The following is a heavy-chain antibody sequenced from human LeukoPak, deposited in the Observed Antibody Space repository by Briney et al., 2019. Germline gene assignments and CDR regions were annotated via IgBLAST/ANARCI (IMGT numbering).Heavy chain of an antibody. Sequence: PPGRSLRLSCAASGFTFSSYSMNWVRQAPGKGLEWVSYISSSSSTIYYADSVKGRFTISRDNAKNSLYLQMNSLRAEDTAVYYCANSNYYGSGMDVWGQGTTVTVSS. CDR1: GFTFSSYS. CDR3: ANSNYYGSGMDV. V-gene: IGHV3-48*04. CDR2: ISSSSSTI. D-gene: IGHD3-10*01. J-gene: IGHJ6*02.